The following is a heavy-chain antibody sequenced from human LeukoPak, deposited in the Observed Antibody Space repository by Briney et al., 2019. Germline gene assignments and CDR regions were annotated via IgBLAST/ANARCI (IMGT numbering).Heavy chain of an antibody. CDR1: GYTFTSYG. D-gene: IGHD3-10*01. CDR2: ISAYNGNT. Sequence: ASVKVSCKASGYTFTSYGISWVRQAPGQGLEWMGRISAYNGNTNYAQKLQGRVTMTTDTSTSTAYMELRSLRSDDTAVYYCARVSPYYGSGSAFDYWGQGTLVTVSS. CDR3: ARVSPYYGSGSAFDY. V-gene: IGHV1-18*01. J-gene: IGHJ4*02.